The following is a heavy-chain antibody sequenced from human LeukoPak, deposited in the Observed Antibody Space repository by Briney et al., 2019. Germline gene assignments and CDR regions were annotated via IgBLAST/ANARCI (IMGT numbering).Heavy chain of an antibody. CDR1: GFTFSNYS. D-gene: IGHD1-26*01. CDR3: ARDRGGSYSAIAY. J-gene: IGHJ4*02. V-gene: IGHV3-48*04. Sequence: QPGASLRLSCASSGFTFSNYSMNWVRPAPGKGLECFSFISSSSSTIYYADSEKGRFTFSSDNTNNSLQLLMNRLRAEDTAVYYCARDRGGSYSAIAYWGQGTLVTVSS. CDR2: ISSSSSTI.